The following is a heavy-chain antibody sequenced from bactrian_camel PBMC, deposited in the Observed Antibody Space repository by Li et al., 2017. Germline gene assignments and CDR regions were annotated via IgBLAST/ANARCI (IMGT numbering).Heavy chain of an antibody. CDR2: IDGGGTT. V-gene: IGHV3S26*01. CDR1: AYGVSTYC. Sequence: HVQLVESGGGSVQAGGSLTLPCTGPAYGVSTYCMAWFRQPPGKEREGVAAIDGGGTTSHADSVKGRFTISRDNAKNELYLQMDSLRLEDTATYYCAKGRPRLGLVAAELDRGQGTQVTVS. CDR3: AKGRPRLGLVAAELD. D-gene: IGHD4*01. J-gene: IGHJ4*01.